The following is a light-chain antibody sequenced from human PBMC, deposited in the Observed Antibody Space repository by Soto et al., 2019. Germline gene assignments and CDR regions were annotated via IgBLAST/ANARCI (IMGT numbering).Light chain of an antibody. V-gene: IGKV3-11*01. CDR2: NAS. CDR3: QQYSTYPST. CDR1: QSVRTY. Sequence: EIVLTQSPATLSLFPGERATLSCRASQSVRTYLAWYQQKPGQAPRLLISNASNRATGIPARFSGSGSGTDFTLTISSLEAEDFATYYCQQYSTYPSTFGPGTKLEIK. J-gene: IGKJ2*01.